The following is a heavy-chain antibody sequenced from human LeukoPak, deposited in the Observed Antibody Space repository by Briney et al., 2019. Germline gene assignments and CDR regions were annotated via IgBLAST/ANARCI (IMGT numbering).Heavy chain of an antibody. J-gene: IGHJ5*02. Sequence: PGGSLRLSCAASGFTFSDYYMNWIRQAPGKGLEWVSYISSSGSTINYADSVKGRFTISRDNAKNSLYLQVNSLRAEDTAVYYCARRVYGSGTNNWFDPWGQGTLVTVSS. CDR3: ARRVYGSGTNNWFDP. D-gene: IGHD3-10*01. V-gene: IGHV3-11*04. CDR1: GFTFSDYY. CDR2: ISSSGSTI.